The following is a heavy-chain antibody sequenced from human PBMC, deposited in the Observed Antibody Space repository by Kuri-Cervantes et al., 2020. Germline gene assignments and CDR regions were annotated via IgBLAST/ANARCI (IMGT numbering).Heavy chain of an antibody. CDR3: ANLPDYTSKVDY. D-gene: IGHD4-11*01. Sequence: GGSLRLSCTVSGFTFRNNAMSWVRQIPGKGLEWVAAISGSGESTYYADSVKGRFTISRDNAKNSLYLQMNSLRAEDTALYYCANLPDYTSKVDYWGQGTLVTVSS. J-gene: IGHJ4*02. CDR1: GFTFRNNA. CDR2: ISGSGEST. V-gene: IGHV3-23*01.